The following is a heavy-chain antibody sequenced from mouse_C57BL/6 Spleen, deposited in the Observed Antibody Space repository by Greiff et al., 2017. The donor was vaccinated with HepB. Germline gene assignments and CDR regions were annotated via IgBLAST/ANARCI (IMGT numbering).Heavy chain of an antibody. Sequence: QVQLQQSGAELVMPGASVKLSCKASGYTFTSYWMHWVKQRPGQGLEWIGEIDPSDSYTNYNQKFKGKSTLTVDKSSSTAYMQLSSLTSEDSAVYYCARRDGSHWYFDVWGTGTTVTVSS. CDR1: GYTFTSYW. CDR3: ARRDGSHWYFDV. J-gene: IGHJ1*03. V-gene: IGHV1-69*01. CDR2: IDPSDSYT. D-gene: IGHD2-3*01.